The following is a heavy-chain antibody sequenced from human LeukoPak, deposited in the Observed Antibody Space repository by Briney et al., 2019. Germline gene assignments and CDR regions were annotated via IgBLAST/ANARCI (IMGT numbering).Heavy chain of an antibody. D-gene: IGHD2-15*01. Sequence: SQTLSLTCTVSGSSISSGGYYWSWIRQLPGKGLEWIGYMSYGGSTYYNPSIKSGAIILVDTSKRQFSLQLSVVSAADTAVYYCARTSGGSCSGSSRFLLYGMGVWGQGTTVTVSS. CDR2: MSYGGST. J-gene: IGHJ6*02. CDR1: GSSISSGGYY. V-gene: IGHV4-31*03. CDR3: ARTSGGSCSGSSRFLLYGMGV.